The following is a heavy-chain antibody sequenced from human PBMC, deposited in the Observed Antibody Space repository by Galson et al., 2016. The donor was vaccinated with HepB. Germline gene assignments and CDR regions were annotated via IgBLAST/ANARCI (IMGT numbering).Heavy chain of an antibody. D-gene: IGHD6-6*01. CDR1: GGSISSDGYC. Sequence: TLSLTCTVSGGSISSDGYCWSWIRQHPGKGLEWIGSIFYSGSTYYNPSLKSRLTIPVDTSKNQFSLNLNSVIAADTAVYYCARVGIAARHLYYFDYWGQGTLVTVSS. CDR2: IFYSGST. J-gene: IGHJ4*02. V-gene: IGHV4-31*03. CDR3: ARVGIAARHLYYFDY.